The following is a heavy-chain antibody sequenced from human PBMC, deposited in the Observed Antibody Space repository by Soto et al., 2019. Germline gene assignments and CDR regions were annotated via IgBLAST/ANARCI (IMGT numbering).Heavy chain of an antibody. CDR2: IYRSGAT. CDR1: GFTVTSNY. V-gene: IGHV3-53*01. J-gene: IGHJ6*02. Sequence: GGSLRLSCAASGFTVTSNYMTWVRQAPGKGLEWVSVIYRSGATYYPDSVRGRFTASRDYSHNALYLQMDSLRVEDTAVYYCARDSGMIRGSYGVDVWGPGTTVTVS. CDR3: ARDSGMIRGSYGVDV. D-gene: IGHD3-10*01.